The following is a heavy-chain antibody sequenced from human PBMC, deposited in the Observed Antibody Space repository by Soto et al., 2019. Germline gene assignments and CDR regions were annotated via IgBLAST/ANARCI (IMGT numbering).Heavy chain of an antibody. D-gene: IGHD3-3*01. CDR2: INPSGGST. CDR3: ARDARITIFGVVISYYMDV. Sequence: GASVKVSCKASGYTFTSYYMHWVRQAPGQGLEWMRIINPSGGSTSYAQKFQGRVTMTRDTSTSTVYMELSSLRSEDTAVYYCARDARITIFGVVISYYMDVWGKGTTVTVSS. V-gene: IGHV1-46*03. CDR1: GYTFTSYY. J-gene: IGHJ6*03.